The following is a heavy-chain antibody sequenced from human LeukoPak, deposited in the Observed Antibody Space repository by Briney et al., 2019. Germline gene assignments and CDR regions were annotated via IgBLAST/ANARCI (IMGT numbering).Heavy chain of an antibody. Sequence: SETLSLTCAVYGGPFSGYYWSWIRQPPGKGLEWIGEINHSGSTNYNPSLKSRVTISVDTSKNQFSLRLSSVTAADTAVYYCAQSLGSSDWMGNWFDRWGQGMLVTVSS. CDR2: INHSGST. J-gene: IGHJ5*02. CDR3: AQSLGSSDWMGNWFDR. CDR1: GGPFSGYY. V-gene: IGHV4-34*01. D-gene: IGHD6-13*01.